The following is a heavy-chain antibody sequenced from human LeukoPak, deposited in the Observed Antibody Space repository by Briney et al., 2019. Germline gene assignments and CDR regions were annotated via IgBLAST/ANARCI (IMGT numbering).Heavy chain of an antibody. CDR3: ARGRHYYDSSDYYYEGDAFDI. V-gene: IGHV1-46*01. CDR2: INPSGTST. J-gene: IGHJ3*02. Sequence: ASVKVSCKASAYTFTDNYMHWVRQAPGQGLECMGIINPSGTSTSYAQKFQGRVTMTRDMSTSTVYMELSSLRSEDTAVYYCARGRHYYDSSDYYYEGDAFDIWGQGTMVTVSS. CDR1: AYTFTDNY. D-gene: IGHD3-22*01.